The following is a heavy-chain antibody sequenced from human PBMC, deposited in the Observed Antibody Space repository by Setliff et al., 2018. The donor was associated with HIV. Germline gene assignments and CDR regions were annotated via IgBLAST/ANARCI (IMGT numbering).Heavy chain of an antibody. Sequence: GESLKISCVASGFTLSHHEMSWVRQAPGKGLEWVVYISNSARTIYYADSVKGRFTISRDNGKDSLYLQMNSLRADDTALYYCAREGQATDSFDIWGQGTMVTVSS. CDR2: ISNSARTI. J-gene: IGHJ3*02. CDR1: GFTLSHHE. CDR3: AREGQATDSFDI. D-gene: IGHD5-12*01. V-gene: IGHV3-48*03.